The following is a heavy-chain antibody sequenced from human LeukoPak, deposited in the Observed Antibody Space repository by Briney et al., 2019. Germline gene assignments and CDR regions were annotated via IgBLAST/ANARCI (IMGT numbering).Heavy chain of an antibody. D-gene: IGHD3-10*01. Sequence: ASVKVSCKASGYTFTGYYMHWVRQAPGQGLEWMGWINPNSGGTNYAQKFQGRATMTRDTSISTAYMELSRLRSDDTAVYYCARDVVGGYYYGSGTLGSWFDPWGQGTLVTVSS. CDR1: GYTFTGYY. CDR3: ARDVVGGYYYGSGTLGSWFDP. CDR2: INPNSGGT. V-gene: IGHV1-2*02. J-gene: IGHJ5*02.